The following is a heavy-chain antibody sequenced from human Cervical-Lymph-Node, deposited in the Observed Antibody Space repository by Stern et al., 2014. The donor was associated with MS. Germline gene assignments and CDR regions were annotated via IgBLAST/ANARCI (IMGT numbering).Heavy chain of an antibody. D-gene: IGHD1-1*01. V-gene: IGHV1-46*03. CDR2: INPNSGTT. J-gene: IGHJ5*02. CDR1: GFSFTTHY. CDR3: TRVQRERRALYHFDP. Sequence: QLVQSGAEVKKPGASVNVSCEASGFSFTTHYMHWIRQAPAEGLEWVVMINPNSGTTSYARQFQGRVIITRDTSTSTIYMELGLRSEDTALYFCTRVQRERRALYHFDPWGQGTLVTVSS.